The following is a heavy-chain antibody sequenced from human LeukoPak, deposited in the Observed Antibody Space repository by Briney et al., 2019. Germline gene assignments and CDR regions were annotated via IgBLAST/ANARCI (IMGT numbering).Heavy chain of an antibody. D-gene: IGHD1-14*01. J-gene: IGHJ6*03. V-gene: IGHV4-34*01. CDR2: INHSGST. CDR3: AREDPESGYYYYMDV. Sequence: PSETLSLTCAVYGGSFSGYYWSWLRQPPGKGLEWIGEINHSGSTNYNPSLKSRVTILVDTSKNQFSLKLSSVTAADTAVYYCAREDPESGYYYYMDVWGKGTTVTVSS. CDR1: GGSFSGYY.